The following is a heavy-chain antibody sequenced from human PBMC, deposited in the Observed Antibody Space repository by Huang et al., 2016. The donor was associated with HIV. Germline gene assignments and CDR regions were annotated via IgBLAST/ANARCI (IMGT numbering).Heavy chain of an antibody. CDR1: GFPFNNHA. D-gene: IGHD5-18*01. J-gene: IGHJ3*02. CDR2: ISNDGSNN. CDR3: ARAKDTWDAYDI. Sequence: QVQLVESGGGVVQPGRSLRLSCAASGFPFNNHAMHWVRQAPGKGLDWVAVISNDGSNNYYADSVKGLCTISRDSSKSTLFLHMTSLRTEDTAVYYCARAKDTWDAYDIWGQGTMVIVSS. V-gene: IGHV3-30*16.